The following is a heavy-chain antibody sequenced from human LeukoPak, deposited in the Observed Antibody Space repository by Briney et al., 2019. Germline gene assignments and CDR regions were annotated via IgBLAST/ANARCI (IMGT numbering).Heavy chain of an antibody. CDR3: ARLGVPFDI. Sequence: SETLSLTCTVSGGSISSSSYYWGWIRQPPGKGLEWIGSIYYSGSSYCNPSLKSRVTISVDTSKNLFSLKLSSVTAADTAVYYCARLGVPFDIWGQGTMVTVSS. CDR2: IYYSGSS. CDR1: GGSISSSSYY. D-gene: IGHD3-3*01. V-gene: IGHV4-39*01. J-gene: IGHJ3*02.